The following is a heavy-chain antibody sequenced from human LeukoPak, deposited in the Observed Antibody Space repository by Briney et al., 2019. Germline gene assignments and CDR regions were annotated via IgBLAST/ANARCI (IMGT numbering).Heavy chain of an antibody. V-gene: IGHV3-33*01. CDR2: IWYDGSNK. J-gene: IGHJ6*03. CDR3: ARALIPPYSSSRYYYYYYMDV. Sequence: PGGSLGLSCAASGFTFSSYGMHWVRQAPGKGLEWVAVIWYDGSNKYYADSVKGRFTISRDNSKNTLYLQMNSLRAEDTAVYYCARALIPPYSSSRYYYYYYMDVWGKGTTVTVSS. D-gene: IGHD6-13*01. CDR1: GFTFSSYG.